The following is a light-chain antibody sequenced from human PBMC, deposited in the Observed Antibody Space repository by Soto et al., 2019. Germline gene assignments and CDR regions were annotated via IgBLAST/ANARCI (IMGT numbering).Light chain of an antibody. J-gene: IGKJ5*01. Sequence: DIVLTQSPAPLSVSPGERVTLSCRASQSVDINLAWYQQKPGQAPRLLIYGASGRATGIPDRFSGSGSGTDCTLTISRLEPEDVAVYYCQQYTSSLITLGQGTRLEIK. CDR2: GAS. CDR3: QQYTSSLIT. V-gene: IGKV3-20*01. CDR1: QSVDIN.